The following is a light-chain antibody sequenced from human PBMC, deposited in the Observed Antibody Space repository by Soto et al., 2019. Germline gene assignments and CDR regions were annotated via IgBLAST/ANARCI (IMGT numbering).Light chain of an antibody. CDR2: EAS. CDR3: CSYTGRPIFVL. CDR1: SSDVESYNL. J-gene: IGLJ2*01. Sequence: QSVLTQPASVSGSPGQSITISCTGTSSDVESYNLVSWYQQHPGKAPRLMIYEASKRPSGVSNRFSGSESDNTASLTSSGLQAEDEADYYCCSYTGRPIFVLFGGGTKLTVL. V-gene: IGLV2-23*01.